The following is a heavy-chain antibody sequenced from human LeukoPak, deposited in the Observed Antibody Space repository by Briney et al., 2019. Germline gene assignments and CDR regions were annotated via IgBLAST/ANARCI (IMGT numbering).Heavy chain of an antibody. Sequence: GGSLRLSCSASGFTFSSVWMGWVRQAPGKGLEWVASIRWDDERHHVDSVTGRFSVSRDNAKNSLYLQMNSLRAEDTAVYFCSRITTNGYFEYWGQGALVTVSS. D-gene: IGHD1-1*01. CDR3: SRITTNGYFEY. CDR1: GFTFSSVW. CDR2: IRWDDER. V-gene: IGHV3-7*01. J-gene: IGHJ4*02.